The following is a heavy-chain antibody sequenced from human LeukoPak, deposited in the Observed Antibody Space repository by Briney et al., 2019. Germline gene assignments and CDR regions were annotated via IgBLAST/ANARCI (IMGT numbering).Heavy chain of an antibody. Sequence: GGSLRLSCAASGFTFSSHGMQWVRQAPGKGLEWVALIWYDGSKANYVDSVMGRFTISRDNAKNTLYLQMNSLRAEDMAVYYCARDSGSYYVYWGQGTLVTVSS. CDR1: GFTFSSHG. J-gene: IGHJ4*02. CDR3: ARDSGSYYVY. CDR2: IWYDGSKA. V-gene: IGHV3-33*01. D-gene: IGHD1-26*01.